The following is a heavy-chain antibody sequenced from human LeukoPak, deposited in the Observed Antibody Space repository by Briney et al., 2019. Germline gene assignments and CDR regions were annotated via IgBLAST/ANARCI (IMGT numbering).Heavy chain of an antibody. CDR1: GYSFTNYW. CDR2: IYPGDSDI. CDR3: ARSPKKSGYTNGSQGFDI. J-gene: IGHJ3*02. V-gene: IGHV5-51*01. D-gene: IGHD5-18*01. Sequence: GESLKISCEASGYSFTNYWIGWVRQMPGKRLEWMGIIYPGDSDIRYSPSFKGQVIVSADKSITTAYLQWSSLKASDTAMYYCARSPKKSGYTNGSQGFDIWGQGTMVTVSS.